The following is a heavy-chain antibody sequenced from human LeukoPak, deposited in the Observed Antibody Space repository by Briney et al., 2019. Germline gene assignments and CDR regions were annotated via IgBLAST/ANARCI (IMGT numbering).Heavy chain of an antibody. CDR2: ITGSGGVT. D-gene: IGHD3-16*01. Sequence: GGSLRLSCAASGFTFSAYAMAWVGQAPGKGLEWVSVITGSGGVTHYAGSVKGRFTISIDNSKNTLYLQMNNLKVEDTARYYCAKDGLYYDDSTHIYYYDYWGQGILVAVSS. CDR1: GFTFSAYA. V-gene: IGHV3-23*01. CDR3: AKDGLYYDDSTHIYYYDY. J-gene: IGHJ4*02.